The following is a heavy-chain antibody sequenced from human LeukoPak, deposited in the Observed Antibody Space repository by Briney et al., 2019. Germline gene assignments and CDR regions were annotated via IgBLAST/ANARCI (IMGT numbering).Heavy chain of an antibody. V-gene: IGHV4-59*01. J-gene: IGHJ3*02. CDR2: IYYSGST. CDR1: GGSFSGYY. CDR3: ARDVSGAGTRRAFDI. D-gene: IGHD6-13*01. Sequence: SETLSLTCAVYGGSFSGYYWSWIRQTPEKGLEWIGYIYYSGSTNYNPSLQSRVTISVDTSKDQFSLKLNSVTAADTAVYYCARDVSGAGTRRAFDIWGQGTMVTVSS.